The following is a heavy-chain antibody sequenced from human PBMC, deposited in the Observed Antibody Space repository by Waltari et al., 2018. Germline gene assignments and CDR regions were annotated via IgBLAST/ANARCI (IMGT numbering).Heavy chain of an antibody. CDR3: ATLGSFLNWFDP. CDR1: GYSISSGYY. Sequence: QVQLQESGPGLVKPSETLSLTCAVSGYSISSGYYWGWIRQPPGKGLEWIGSIYHSGSTYYNPSLKSRVTISVDTSKNQFSLKLSSVTAADTAVYYCATLGSFLNWFDPWGQGTLVTVSS. V-gene: IGHV4-38-2*01. D-gene: IGHD3-10*01. CDR2: IYHSGST. J-gene: IGHJ5*02.